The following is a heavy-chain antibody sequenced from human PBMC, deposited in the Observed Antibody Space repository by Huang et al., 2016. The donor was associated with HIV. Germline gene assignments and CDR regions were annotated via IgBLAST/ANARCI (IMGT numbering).Heavy chain of an antibody. CDR3: AKGIKSSGSYYFDY. Sequence: EVQLLESGGGLVQPGGSLRLSCAASGLTFNHYAMNWVSQAPWKGLEWVSTISGNGGSTYYADTVKSRFTNSRDNSKNTLYLHMNSLRVEDTAVYYCAKGIKSSGSYYFDYWGQGTLVTVSS. J-gene: IGHJ4*02. V-gene: IGHV3-23*01. CDR2: ISGNGGST. CDR1: GLTFNHYA. D-gene: IGHD3-10*01.